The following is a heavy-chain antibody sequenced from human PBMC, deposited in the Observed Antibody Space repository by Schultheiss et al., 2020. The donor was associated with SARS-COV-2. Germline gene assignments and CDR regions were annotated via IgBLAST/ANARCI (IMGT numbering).Heavy chain of an antibody. CDR2: ISSSSSYT. J-gene: IGHJ1*01. D-gene: IGHD5-24*01. Sequence: AGSLRLSCAASGFTFSDYYMSWIRQAPGKGLEWVSYISSSSSYTNYADSVKGRFTISRDNAKNSLYLQINSLRAEDTAVYYCARGRRWLQSPEYFQHWGQGTLVTVSS. V-gene: IGHV3-11*06. CDR3: ARGRRWLQSPEYFQH. CDR1: GFTFSDYY.